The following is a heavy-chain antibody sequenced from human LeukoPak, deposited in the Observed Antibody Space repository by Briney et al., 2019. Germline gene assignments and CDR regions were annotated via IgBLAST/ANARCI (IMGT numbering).Heavy chain of an antibody. J-gene: IGHJ6*03. Sequence: SETLSLTCTVSGGSISSSSYYWGWIRQPPGKGLEWIGSIYYSGSTYYNPSLKSRVTISVDTSKNQFSLKLSSVTAADTAVYYCARRRALWSFYYYYYMDVWGKGTTVTISS. CDR1: GGSISSSSYY. CDR2: IYYSGST. V-gene: IGHV4-39*01. D-gene: IGHD3-10*01. CDR3: ARRRALWSFYYYYYMDV.